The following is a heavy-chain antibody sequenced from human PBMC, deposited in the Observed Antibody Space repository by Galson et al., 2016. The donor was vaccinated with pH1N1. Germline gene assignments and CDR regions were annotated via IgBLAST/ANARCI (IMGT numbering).Heavy chain of an antibody. J-gene: IGHJ4*02. CDR3: ARILRTLVFDY. Sequence: SVKVSCKASGYNFNVYYMHWVRQAPGQGLQWMGWIDPNSGTTYYAQEFQGRVTMTRDTSISTAYMELSRLTSDDTALYYCARILRTLVFDYWGQGTLVTVSS. CDR1: GYNFNVYY. CDR2: IDPNSGTT. D-gene: IGHD3-9*01. V-gene: IGHV1-2*02.